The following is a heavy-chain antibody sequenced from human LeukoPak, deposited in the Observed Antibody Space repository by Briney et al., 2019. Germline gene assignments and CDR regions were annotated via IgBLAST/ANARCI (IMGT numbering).Heavy chain of an antibody. CDR2: ISDSGGST. J-gene: IGHJ4*02. CDR3: ARRGVVIRVILVGFHKEAFYFDS. V-gene: IGHV3-23*01. Sequence: GGSLRLSCAVSGITLSNYGMGWVRQAPGKGLEWVAGISDSGGSTNYADSVKGRFTISRDNPKNTLYLQMNSLRAEDTAVYFCARRGVVIRVILVGFHKEAFYFDSWGQGALVTLSS. D-gene: IGHD3-22*01. CDR1: GITLSNYG.